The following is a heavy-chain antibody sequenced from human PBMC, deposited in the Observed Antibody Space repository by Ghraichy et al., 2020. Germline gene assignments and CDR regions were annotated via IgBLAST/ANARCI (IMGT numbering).Heavy chain of an antibody. CDR3: AKHVTLDP. J-gene: IGHJ5*02. CDR2: THNSGST. Sequence: SETLSLTCTVSGGSISSFYWSWIRQPPGKGLEWIGFTHNSGSTNYNPSLKRRVTISMDTSKNQFALKLTSVTAADTAVYYNAKHVTLDPWGQGTLVTVSS. CDR1: GGSISSFY. D-gene: IGHD5-18*01. V-gene: IGHV4-59*08.